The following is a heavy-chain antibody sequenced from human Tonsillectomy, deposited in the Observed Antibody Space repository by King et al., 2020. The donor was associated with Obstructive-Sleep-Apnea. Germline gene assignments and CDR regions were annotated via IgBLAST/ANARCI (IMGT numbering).Heavy chain of an antibody. V-gene: IGHV3-30*02. CDR3: AKEDPLEPLDDGY. CDR1: GFTFSSYG. Sequence: VQLVESGGGVVQPGRSLRLSCAASGFTFSSYGLHWVRHAPGKGLEWVAFIRYDGSNKYYADSVKGRFTISRDNSKNTLYLQMNSLRTEDTAVYYCAKEDPLEPLDDGYWGQGTLVTVSS. D-gene: IGHD1-26*01. CDR2: IRYDGSNK. J-gene: IGHJ4*02.